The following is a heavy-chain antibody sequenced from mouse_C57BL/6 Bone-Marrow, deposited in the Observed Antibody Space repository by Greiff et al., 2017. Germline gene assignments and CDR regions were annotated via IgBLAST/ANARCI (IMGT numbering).Heavy chain of an antibody. CDR2: IDPETGGT. V-gene: IGHV1-15*01. Sequence: VQLVESGAELVRPGASVTLSCKASGYTFTDYEMHWVKQTPVHGLEWIGAIDPETGGTAYNQKFKGKAILTADKSSSTAYMELRSLTSEDSAVYYCTRRNYGMWGQGTTLTVSS. D-gene: IGHD1-1*01. J-gene: IGHJ2*01. CDR1: GYTFTDYE. CDR3: TRRNYGM.